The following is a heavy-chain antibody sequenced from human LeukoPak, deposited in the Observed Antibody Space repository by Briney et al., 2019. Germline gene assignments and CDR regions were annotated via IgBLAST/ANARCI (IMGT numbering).Heavy chain of an antibody. Sequence: PSETLSLTCTVSGGSISPYYWSWIRQPPGKGLEWIGYIYYSGSTNYNPSLKSRVTISVDTSKNQFSLKLSSVTAADTAVYYCASVVDTAMENWFDPWGQGTLVTVSS. CDR3: ASVVDTAMENWFDP. CDR1: GGSISPYY. CDR2: IYYSGST. V-gene: IGHV4-59*01. J-gene: IGHJ5*02. D-gene: IGHD5-18*01.